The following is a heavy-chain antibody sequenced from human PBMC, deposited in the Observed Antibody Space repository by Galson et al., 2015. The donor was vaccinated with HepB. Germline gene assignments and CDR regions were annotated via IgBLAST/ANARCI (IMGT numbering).Heavy chain of an antibody. CDR2: FRSKADGGTT. CDR1: GFTFTDAW. CDR3: TTGPEKSWSGDFDY. J-gene: IGHJ4*02. V-gene: IGHV3-15*01. Sequence: SLRLSCAASGFTFTDAWMSWVRQAPGKGLEWVGRFRSKADGGTTDYAAPVKGRFTISRDDSKSMVYLQMNSAKNEGTAVYYCTTGPEKSWSGDFDYWGQGTLVTVSS. D-gene: IGHD3-3*01.